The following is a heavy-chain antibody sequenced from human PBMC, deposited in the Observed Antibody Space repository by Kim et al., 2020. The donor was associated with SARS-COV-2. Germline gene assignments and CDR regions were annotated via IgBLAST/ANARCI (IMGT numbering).Heavy chain of an antibody. D-gene: IGHD6-13*01. J-gene: IGHJ1*01. V-gene: IGHV4-34*01. CDR3: AREIRGISSWREH. Sequence: SETLSLTCAVYGGSFSGYYWSWIRQPPGKGLEWIGEINHSGSTNYNPSLKSRVTISVDTSKNQFSLKLSSVTAADTAVYYCAREIRGISSWREHWGQGT. CDR1: GGSFSGYY. CDR2: INHSGST.